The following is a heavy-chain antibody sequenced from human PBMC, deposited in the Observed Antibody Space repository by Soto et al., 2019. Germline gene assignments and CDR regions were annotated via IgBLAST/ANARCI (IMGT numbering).Heavy chain of an antibody. CDR1: GGSISGYY. CDR3: ARGFWDHDGSYSGFDY. J-gene: IGHJ4*02. CDR2: IYFNGNT. V-gene: IGHV4-59*01. D-gene: IGHD1-26*01. Sequence: SETLSLTCPVSGGSISGYYWGWIRQPPGKGLEWIGYIYFNGNTNYNPSLKSRVTILVDTSKNQISLTLSSVTAADTAVYYCARGFWDHDGSYSGFDYWGQGTLVTV.